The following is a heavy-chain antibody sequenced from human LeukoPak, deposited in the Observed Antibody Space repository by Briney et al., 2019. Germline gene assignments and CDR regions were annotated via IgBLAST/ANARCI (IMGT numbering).Heavy chain of an antibody. V-gene: IGHV1-2*02. CDR1: GYTFTGYY. J-gene: IGHJ4*02. D-gene: IGHD2-15*01. CDR2: INPNSGVT. Sequence: GASVKVSCKASGYTFTGYYMHWVRQAPGQGLEWMGWINPNSGVTNKVQKYQGSVTTTRDSYISTVYMEMSRLRSDDTAVYYCARDPWYCSGGSCYSLKNRYYFDYWGQGTLVTVSS. CDR3: ARDPWYCSGGSCYSLKNRYYFDY.